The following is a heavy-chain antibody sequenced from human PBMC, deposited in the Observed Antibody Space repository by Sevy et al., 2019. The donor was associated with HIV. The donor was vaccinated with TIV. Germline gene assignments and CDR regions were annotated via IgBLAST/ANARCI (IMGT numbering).Heavy chain of an antibody. CDR2: IIAVFGTT. V-gene: IGHV1-69*13. CDR3: AGDKYYYVSGSFDY. D-gene: IGHD3-10*01. Sequence: ASVKVSCKASGGIFRSNAISWVRQAPGQGLEWMGGIIAVFGTTNYAQKFQGRVTVTADESRSTAYMELSGLRSEDTAVYYCAGDKYYYVSGSFDYWGQGTQVTVSS. J-gene: IGHJ4*01. CDR1: GGIFRSNA.